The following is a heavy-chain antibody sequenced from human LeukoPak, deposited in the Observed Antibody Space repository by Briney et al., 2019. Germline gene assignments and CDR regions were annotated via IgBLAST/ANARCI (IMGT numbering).Heavy chain of an antibody. V-gene: IGHV1-69*13. CDR3: ARIGVAGTIDY. CDR2: IIPIFGTA. CDR1: GGTFSSYA. Sequence: ASVKVSCKASGGTFSSYAISWVRQAPGQGLEWMGGIIPIFGTANYAQKSQGRVTITADESTSTAYMELSSLRSEDTAVYYCARIGVAGTIDYWGQGTLVTVSS. J-gene: IGHJ4*02. D-gene: IGHD6-19*01.